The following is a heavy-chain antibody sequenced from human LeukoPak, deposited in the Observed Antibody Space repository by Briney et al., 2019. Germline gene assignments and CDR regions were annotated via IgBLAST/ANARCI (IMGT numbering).Heavy chain of an antibody. CDR2: IWYDGRNK. CDR3: ARGGNYGDNDGLDY. Sequence: GGSLRLSCAASGFTFSSYGMHWVRQAPGKGLEWVAVIWYDGRNKYYAGSVKGRFTISRDNSKNTLSLQMNSLRAEDTAVYYCARGGNYGDNDGLDYWGQGTLVTVSS. D-gene: IGHD2-21*02. CDR1: GFTFSSYG. V-gene: IGHV3-33*08. J-gene: IGHJ4*02.